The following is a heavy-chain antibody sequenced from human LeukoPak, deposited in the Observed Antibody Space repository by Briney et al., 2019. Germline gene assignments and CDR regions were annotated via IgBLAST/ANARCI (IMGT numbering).Heavy chain of an antibody. CDR1: GFTFSSYG. J-gene: IGHJ3*02. V-gene: IGHV3-NL1*01. Sequence: GGSLRLSCAASGFTFSSYGMHWVRQAPGKGLEWVSFIYSDNTHYSDSVKGRFTISRDNSKNTLYLQMNSLRAEDTAVYYCARDRKGAFDIWGQGTMVTVSS. CDR2: IYSDNT. CDR3: ARDRKGAFDI.